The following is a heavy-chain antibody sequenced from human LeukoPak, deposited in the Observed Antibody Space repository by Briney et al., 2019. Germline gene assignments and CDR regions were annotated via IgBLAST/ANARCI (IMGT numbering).Heavy chain of an antibody. Sequence: SETLSLTCAVYGGSFSGYYWSWIRQPPGKGLEWIGEIKHSGSTNYNPSLKSRVTISVDTSKNQFSLKLSSVTAADTAVYYCAGYNWNYKDLDYWGQGTLVTVSS. D-gene: IGHD1-7*01. CDR1: GGSFSGYY. CDR2: IKHSGST. V-gene: IGHV4-34*01. J-gene: IGHJ4*02. CDR3: AGYNWNYKDLDY.